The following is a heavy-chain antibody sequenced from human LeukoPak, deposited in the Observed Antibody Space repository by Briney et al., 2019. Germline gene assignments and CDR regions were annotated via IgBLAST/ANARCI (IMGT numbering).Heavy chain of an antibody. CDR1: GGSISSYY. D-gene: IGHD3-16*01. CDR3: ARAPILGYSDY. CDR2: IYYSGST. J-gene: IGHJ4*02. Sequence: SETLSLTCTVSGGSISSYYWSWIRQPPGKGLEWIGYIYYSGSTNYNPSLKSRVTISVDTSKNQFSLKLSSVTAADTAVCYCARAPILGYSDYWGQGTLVTVSS. V-gene: IGHV4-59*01.